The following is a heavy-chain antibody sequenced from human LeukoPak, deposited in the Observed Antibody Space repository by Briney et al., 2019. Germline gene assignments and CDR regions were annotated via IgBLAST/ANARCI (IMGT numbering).Heavy chain of an antibody. CDR3: ARAPSEIGGYYPEYFRH. D-gene: IGHD3-22*01. Sequence: PGGSLRLSCAASGFTFSTSWMHWVRQAPGKGLVWVARIKSDVRSTDYADSVKGRFTISRDDANNTVSLQMNSLRAEDTGVYYCARAPSEIGGYYPEYFRHWGQGTLVTVSS. CDR1: GFTFSTSW. CDR2: IKSDVRST. J-gene: IGHJ1*01. V-gene: IGHV3-74*01.